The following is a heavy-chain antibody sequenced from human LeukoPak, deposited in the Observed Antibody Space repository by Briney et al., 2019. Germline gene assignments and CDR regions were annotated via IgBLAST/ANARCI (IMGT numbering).Heavy chain of an antibody. D-gene: IGHD4-11*01. CDR1: GFTFSSYG. V-gene: IGHV3-21*01. CDR2: ISSSSSYI. CDR3: ARDLHSYYSDY. J-gene: IGHJ4*02. Sequence: PGGSLRLSCAASGFTFSSYGMHWVRQAPGKGLEWVSSISSSSSYIYYADSVKGRFTISRDNAKNSLYLQMNSLRAEDTAVYYCARDLHSYYSDYWGQGTLVTVSS.